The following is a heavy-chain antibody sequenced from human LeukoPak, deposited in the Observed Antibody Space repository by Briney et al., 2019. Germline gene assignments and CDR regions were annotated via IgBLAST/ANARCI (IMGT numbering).Heavy chain of an antibody. D-gene: IGHD4-17*01. CDR3: ARDERTTVQGYYGMDV. V-gene: IGHV3-53*01. CDR2: IYSGGST. J-gene: IGHJ6*02. CDR1: GFTVSSNY. Sequence: GSLRLSCAASGFTVSSNYMSWVRQAPGEGLEWVSIIYSGGSTYYADSVEGRFTISRDNSKNTLYLQMNSLRAEDTAVYYCARDERTTVQGYYGMDVWGQGTTVTVSS.